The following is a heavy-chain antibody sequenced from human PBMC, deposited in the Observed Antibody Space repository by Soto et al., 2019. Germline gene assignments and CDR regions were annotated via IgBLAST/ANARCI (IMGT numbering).Heavy chain of an antibody. CDR3: ARRAYSSSPTGWFDP. CDR1: GGSISSGGYS. J-gene: IGHJ5*02. D-gene: IGHD6-13*01. CDR2: IYHSGST. Sequence: SETLSLTCAVSGGSISSGGYSWSWIRQPPGKGLEWIGYIYHSGSTYYNPSLKSRVTISVDRSKNQFSLKLSSVTAADTAVYYCARRAYSSSPTGWFDPWGQGTLVTVS. V-gene: IGHV4-30-2*01.